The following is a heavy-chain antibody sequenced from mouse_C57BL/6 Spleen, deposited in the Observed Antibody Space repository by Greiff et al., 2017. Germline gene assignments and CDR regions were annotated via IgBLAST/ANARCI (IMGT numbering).Heavy chain of an antibody. CDR2: IYPGDGDT. V-gene: IGHV1-82*01. Sequence: QVQLQQSGPELVKPGASVKISCKASGYAFSSSWMNWVKQRPGKGLEWIGRIYPGDGDTNYNGKFKGKATLTADKSSSTAYMQLSSLTSEDAAVYFCARSAYYGSSYFDYWGQGTTRTVSS. CDR1: GYAFSSSW. CDR3: ARSAYYGSSYFDY. D-gene: IGHD1-1*01. J-gene: IGHJ2*01.